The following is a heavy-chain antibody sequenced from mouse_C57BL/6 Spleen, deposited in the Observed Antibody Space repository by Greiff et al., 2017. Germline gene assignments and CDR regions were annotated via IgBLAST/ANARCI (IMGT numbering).Heavy chain of an antibody. Sequence: EVMLVESGEGLVKPGGSLKLSCAASGFTFSSYAMSWVRQTPEKRLEWVAYISSGGDYIYYADTVKGRFTISRDNARNTLYLQMSSLKSEDTAMYYCTRDGSYYSNYGWYFDVWGTGTTVTVSS. CDR3: TRDGSYYSNYGWYFDV. CDR2: ISSGGDYI. D-gene: IGHD2-5*01. CDR1: GFTFSSYA. V-gene: IGHV5-9-1*02. J-gene: IGHJ1*03.